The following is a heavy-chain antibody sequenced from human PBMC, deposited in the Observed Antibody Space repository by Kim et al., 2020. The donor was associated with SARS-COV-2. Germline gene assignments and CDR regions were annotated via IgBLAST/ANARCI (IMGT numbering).Heavy chain of an antibody. CDR1: GFTFSSNW. CDR3: ARVGGSSWYWAS. CDR2: IKQDGSEK. D-gene: IGHD6-13*01. J-gene: IGHJ5*02. V-gene: IGHV3-7*05. Sequence: GGSLRLSCAASGFTFSSNWMSWVRQAPGKGLEWVANIKQDGSEKYYVDSVKGRFTISRDNAKNSLYLQMNSLRAEDTAVYYCARVGGSSWYWASWGQGTLVTVSS.